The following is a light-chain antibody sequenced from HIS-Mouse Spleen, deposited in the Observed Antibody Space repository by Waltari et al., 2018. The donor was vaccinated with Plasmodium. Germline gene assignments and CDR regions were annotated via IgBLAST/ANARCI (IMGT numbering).Light chain of an antibody. Sequence: DIQMTQSPSTLSASVGDRVTITCRASQRISSWLAWYQQKPGKAPKHLIYKASSLESGVPSRFSGSGSGTEVTLTISSLQPDDFATYYCQQYNSYSRTFGQGTKVEIK. CDR2: KAS. V-gene: IGKV1-5*03. CDR1: QRISSW. CDR3: QQYNSYSRT. J-gene: IGKJ1*01.